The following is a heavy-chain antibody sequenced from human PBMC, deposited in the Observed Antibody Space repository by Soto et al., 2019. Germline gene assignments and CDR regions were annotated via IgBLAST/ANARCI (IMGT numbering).Heavy chain of an antibody. D-gene: IGHD5-12*01. CDR1: GGTFSSYT. Sequence: QVQLVQSGAEVKKPGSSVKVSCKASGGTFSSYTISWVRQAPGQGLEWMGRIIPILGIANYAQKFQGRVTITADKSTSTAYMELSSLRSEDTAVYYCARGLRGYSGYDPFDYWGQGTLVTVSS. V-gene: IGHV1-69*02. CDR3: ARGLRGYSGYDPFDY. J-gene: IGHJ4*02. CDR2: IIPILGIA.